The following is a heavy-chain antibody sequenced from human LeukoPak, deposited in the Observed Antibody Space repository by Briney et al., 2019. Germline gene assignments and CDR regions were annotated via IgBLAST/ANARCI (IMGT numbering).Heavy chain of an antibody. CDR1: GYPFTSYW. J-gene: IGHJ6*03. V-gene: IGHV5-51*01. CDR3: ARSPIDYYYYMDV. Sequence: GESLKISCQGSGYPFTSYWIGWARQLPGKGLEWMGIIYPGDSDTSYSPSFQGQVTISADKSISTAYLQWSSLKASDTAMYYCARSPIDYYYYMDVWGKGTTVTVSS. CDR2: IYPGDSDT.